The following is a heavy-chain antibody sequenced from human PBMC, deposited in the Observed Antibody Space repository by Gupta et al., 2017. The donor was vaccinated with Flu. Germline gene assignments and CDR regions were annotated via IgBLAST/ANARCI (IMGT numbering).Heavy chain of an antibody. J-gene: IGHJ6*02. CDR2: ISASSTDR. CDR3: ARGECSVGSSCLLIDV. V-gene: IGHV3-21*01. Sequence: APGKALEWVSSISASSTDRYDAHSVSGRFTISRDNARYSVSLQMDSMRDEDTAVYSCARGECSVGSSCLLIDVWGPGATVTVSS. D-gene: IGHD2-15*01.